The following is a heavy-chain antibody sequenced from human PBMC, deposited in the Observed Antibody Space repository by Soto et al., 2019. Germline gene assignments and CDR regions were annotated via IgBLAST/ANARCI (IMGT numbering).Heavy chain of an antibody. CDR3: AKKSAAAGIAPFYYYYYYMDV. CDR1: GFTFSSYA. Sequence: GGSLRLSCAASGFTFSSYAMSWVRQAPGKGLEWVSAISGSGGSTYYADSVKGRFTISRDNPKNTLYLQMNSLRAEDTAVYYCAKKSAAAGIAPFYYYYYYMDVWGKGTTVTVSS. D-gene: IGHD6-13*01. J-gene: IGHJ6*03. V-gene: IGHV3-23*01. CDR2: ISGSGGST.